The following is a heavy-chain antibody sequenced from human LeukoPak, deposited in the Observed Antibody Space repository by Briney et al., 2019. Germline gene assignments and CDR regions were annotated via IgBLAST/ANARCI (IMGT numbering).Heavy chain of an antibody. CDR1: GFTFSSNA. CDR2: ITICGGST. V-gene: IGHV3-23*01. J-gene: IGHJ4*02. Sequence: PGGSLRLSCAASGFTFSSNAKSWGRQAPRKGLGWVWGITICGGSTYYAHSVKGRFAISRDNSKNTLYLQMNCLRAEDTAVNYCAKDVYGDYGGLDYWGQGTLVTVSS. CDR3: AKDVYGDYGGLDY. D-gene: IGHD4-17*01.